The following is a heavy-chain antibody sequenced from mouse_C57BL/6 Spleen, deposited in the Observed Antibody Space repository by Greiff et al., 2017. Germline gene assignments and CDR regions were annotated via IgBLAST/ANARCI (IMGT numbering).Heavy chain of an antibody. D-gene: IGHD1-1*01. J-gene: IGHJ3*01. CDR3: TTDSCYGSSSWFAD. Sequence: EVQLQQSGAELVRPGASVKLSCTASGFNIKDDYMHWVKQRPEQGLEWIGWIDPENGDTEYASKFQGKATITADTSSNTAYLQLSSLTSEDTAVYYCTTDSCYGSSSWFADWGQGTLVTVSA. V-gene: IGHV14-4*01. CDR1: GFNIKDDY. CDR2: IDPENGDT.